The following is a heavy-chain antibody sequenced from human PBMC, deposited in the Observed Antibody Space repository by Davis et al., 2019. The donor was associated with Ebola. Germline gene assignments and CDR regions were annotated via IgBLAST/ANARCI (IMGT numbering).Heavy chain of an antibody. CDR1: GDSVSSKIAA. CDR2: TYYRSKCYN. CDR3: ARETRYFDWLLTNWFDP. J-gene: IGHJ5*02. Sequence: SQTLSLTCAISGDSVSSKIAAWDWIRQSPSRGLEWLGRTYYRSKCYNDYAVSVKSRITINPDTSKNQFSLQLNSVTPEDTAVYYCARETRYFDWLLTNWFDPWGQGTLVTVSS. D-gene: IGHD3-9*01. V-gene: IGHV6-1*01.